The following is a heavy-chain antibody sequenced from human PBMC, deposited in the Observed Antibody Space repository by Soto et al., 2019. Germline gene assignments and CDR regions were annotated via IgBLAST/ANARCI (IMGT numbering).Heavy chain of an antibody. Sequence: SETLSLTCTVSGGSISSYYWSWIRQPPGKGLEWIGYIYYSGSTNYNPSLKSRVTISVDTSKNQFSLKLSSVTAADTAVYYCARLEAVRYFDWPRNVDYWGQGTLVTVSS. D-gene: IGHD3-9*01. CDR2: IYYSGST. CDR1: GGSISSYY. J-gene: IGHJ4*02. V-gene: IGHV4-59*08. CDR3: ARLEAVRYFDWPRNVDY.